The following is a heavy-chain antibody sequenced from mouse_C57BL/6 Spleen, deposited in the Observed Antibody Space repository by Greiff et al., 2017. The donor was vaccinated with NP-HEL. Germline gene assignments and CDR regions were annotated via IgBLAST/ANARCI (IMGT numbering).Heavy chain of an antibody. CDR1: GYTFTSYG. J-gene: IGHJ4*01. V-gene: IGHV1-81*01. CDR2: IYPRSGNT. D-gene: IGHD1-1*01. Sequence: VQLQQSGAELVRPGASVKLSCKASGYTFTSYGISWVKQRTGQGLEWIGEIYPRSGNTYYNEKFKGKATLTADKSSSTAYMELRSLTSEDSAVYFCARSTTVVAYYYAMDYWGQGTSVTVSS. CDR3: ARSTTVVAYYYAMDY.